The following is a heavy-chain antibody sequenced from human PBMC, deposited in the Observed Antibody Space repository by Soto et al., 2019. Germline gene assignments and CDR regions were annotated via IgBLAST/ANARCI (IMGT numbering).Heavy chain of an antibody. V-gene: IGHV3-30*18. D-gene: IGHD3-3*01. CDR3: AKESYDFWSGYYRSYYYGMDV. CDR2: ISYDGSNK. J-gene: IGHJ6*02. Sequence: GGSLRLSCAASGFTFSSYGMHWVRQAPGKGLEWVAVISYDGSNKYYADSVKGRFTISRDNSKNTLYLQMNSLRAEDMAVYYCAKESYDFWSGYYRSYYYGMDVWGQGTTVTVSS. CDR1: GFTFSSYG.